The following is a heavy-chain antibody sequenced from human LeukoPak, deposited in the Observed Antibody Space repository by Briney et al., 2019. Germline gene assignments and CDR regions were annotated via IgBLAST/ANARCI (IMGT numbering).Heavy chain of an antibody. Sequence: SETLSLTCTVSGGSISSYYWSWIRQPPGKGLEWIGYIYYSGSTNYNPSLKSRVTISVDTSKNQFSLKLSSVTAADTAVYYCARQGIAAASTPILELGSLDPWGQGTLVTVSS. D-gene: IGHD6-13*01. CDR3: ARQGIAAASTPILELGSLDP. V-gene: IGHV4-59*08. J-gene: IGHJ5*02. CDR1: GGSISSYY. CDR2: IYYSGST.